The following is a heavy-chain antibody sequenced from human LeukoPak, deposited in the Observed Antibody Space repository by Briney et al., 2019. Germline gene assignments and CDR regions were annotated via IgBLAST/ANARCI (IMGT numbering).Heavy chain of an antibody. D-gene: IGHD2-15*01. V-gene: IGHV3-23*01. CDR2: ISGSGGNT. J-gene: IGHJ5*02. Sequence: GGSLRLSCVASGFTFSTYAMSWVRQAPGKGLEWVSAISGSGGNTYYADSMKGRFTISRDSSKNTLYLQMNSLRAEDTAVYYCARVRVVAATSRWFDPWGQGTLVTVSS. CDR3: ARVRVVAATSRWFDP. CDR1: GFTFSTYA.